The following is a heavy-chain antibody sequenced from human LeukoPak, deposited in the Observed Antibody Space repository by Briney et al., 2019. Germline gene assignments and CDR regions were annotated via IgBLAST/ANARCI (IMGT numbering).Heavy chain of an antibody. J-gene: IGHJ4*02. CDR2: ISAYNGNT. V-gene: IGHV1-18*01. Sequence: ASVKVSCKASSYTFTNYGISWVRQAPGQGLEWMGWISAYNGNTNYAQKLQGRVTVTTDTSTSTAYMELRSLRSEDTAVFYCAAGPQLWFQDYWGQGTLVTVSS. D-gene: IGHD5-24*01. CDR3: AAGPQLWFQDY. CDR1: SYTFTNYG.